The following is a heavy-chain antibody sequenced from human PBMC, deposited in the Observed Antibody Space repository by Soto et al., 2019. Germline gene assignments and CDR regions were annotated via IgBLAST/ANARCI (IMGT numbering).Heavy chain of an antibody. V-gene: IGHV4-30-4*01. CDR1: GGSISSGDYY. Sequence: SETLSLTCTVSGGSISSGDYYWSWIRQPPGKGLEWIGYIYYSGSTYYNPSLKSRVTISVDTSKNQFSLKLSSVTAADTAVYYCARATYYYDSSGYYFDYWGQGTLVTVSS. CDR3: ARATYYYDSSGYYFDY. J-gene: IGHJ4*02. D-gene: IGHD3-22*01. CDR2: IYYSGST.